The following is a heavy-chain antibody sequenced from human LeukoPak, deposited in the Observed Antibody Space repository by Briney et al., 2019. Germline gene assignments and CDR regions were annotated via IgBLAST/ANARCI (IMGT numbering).Heavy chain of an antibody. CDR3: SRSVQVRLLQLYFDY. V-gene: IGHV4-59*01. CDR2: IYYSGST. CDR1: GGSIRSYY. J-gene: IGHJ4*02. D-gene: IGHD1-1*01. Sequence: TSETLSLTCTVSGGSIRSYYWSWVRQPPGKGLEWIGYIYYSGSTDYNPSLKSRVTISVDTSKNQFSLKLSSVTAADTAVYYCSRSVQVRLLQLYFDYWGQGTLVTVSS.